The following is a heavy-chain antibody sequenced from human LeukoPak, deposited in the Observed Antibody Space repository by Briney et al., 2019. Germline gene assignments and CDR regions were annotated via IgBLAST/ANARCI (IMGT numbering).Heavy chain of an antibody. CDR2: ISSSSSYI. CDR1: GFTFSSYS. D-gene: IGHD3-22*01. J-gene: IGHJ4*02. Sequence: GGSLRLSCAASGFTFSSYSMNWVRQAPGKGLEWVSSISSSSSYIYYAGSVKGRFTISRDNAKNSLYLQMNSLRAEDTAVYYCARATMIVVVSSDFDYWGQGTLVTVSS. CDR3: ARATMIVVVSSDFDY. V-gene: IGHV3-21*01.